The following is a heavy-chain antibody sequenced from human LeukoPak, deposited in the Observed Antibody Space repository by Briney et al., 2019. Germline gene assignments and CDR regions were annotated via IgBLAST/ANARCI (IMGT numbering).Heavy chain of an antibody. D-gene: IGHD3-10*01. CDR2: INPSGGCT. CDR1: GYTFTSYY. Sequence: ASVKVSCKASGYTFTSYYMHWVRQAPGQGLEWMGIINPSGGCTSDAQKFQGRVTMTRDMSTSTVYMELSSLRSEDTAVYYCARAGVTMVRVLFDIWGQGTMVTVSS. J-gene: IGHJ3*02. V-gene: IGHV1-46*01. CDR3: ARAGVTMVRVLFDI.